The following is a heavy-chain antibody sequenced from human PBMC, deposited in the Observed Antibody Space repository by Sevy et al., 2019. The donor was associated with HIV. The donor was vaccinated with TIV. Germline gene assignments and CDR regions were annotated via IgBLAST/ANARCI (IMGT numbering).Heavy chain of an antibody. V-gene: IGHV3-7*01. D-gene: IGHD3-10*01. J-gene: IGHJ4*02. CDR2: IKTDGSES. CDR3: ARDYGPHLGVEE. CDR1: GLTFSNSW. Sequence: GGSLRLSCEASGLTFSNSWLSWVRQAPGKGLEWVANIKTDGSESYYVDSLKGRFTISRDNAKNSLYLQMNSLRAEDTALYYCARDYGPHLGVEEWGQGTLVTVSS.